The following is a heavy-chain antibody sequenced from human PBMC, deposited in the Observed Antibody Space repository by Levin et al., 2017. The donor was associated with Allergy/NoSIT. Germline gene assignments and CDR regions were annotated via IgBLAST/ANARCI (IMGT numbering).Heavy chain of an antibody. CDR1: GFTFSSYW. D-gene: IGHD4-17*01. Sequence: GESLKISCAASGFTFSSYWMSWVRQAPGKGLEWVANIKQDGSEKYYVDSVKGRFTISRDNAKNSLYLQMNSLRAEDTAVYYCARDDSYGDHDYWGQGTLVTVSS. CDR2: IKQDGSEK. CDR3: ARDDSYGDHDY. J-gene: IGHJ4*02. V-gene: IGHV3-7*01.